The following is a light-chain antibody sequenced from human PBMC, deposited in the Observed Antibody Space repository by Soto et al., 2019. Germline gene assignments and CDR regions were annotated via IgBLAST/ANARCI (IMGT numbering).Light chain of an antibody. V-gene: IGKV1-5*01. CDR1: QNIRGW. J-gene: IGKJ1*01. CDR2: DAS. CDR3: QQYNSLWT. Sequence: DIRMTQSPSTLSTSVGDRVTITCRASQNIRGWLAWYQQKPGKAPKLLIYDASTLESGVPSRFSGSGSGTEFTLTISSLQPDDFATYYCQQYNSLWTFGQGTKVEIK.